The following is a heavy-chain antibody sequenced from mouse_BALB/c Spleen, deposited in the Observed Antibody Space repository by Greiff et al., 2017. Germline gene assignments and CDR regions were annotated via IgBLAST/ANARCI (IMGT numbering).Heavy chain of an antibody. V-gene: IGHV14-3*02. CDR1: GFNIKDTY. J-gene: IGHJ4*01. D-gene: IGHD2-1*01. CDR3: VYGNYGDY. CDR2: IDPANGNT. Sequence: VQLQQSGAELVKPGASVKLSCTASGFNIKDTYMHWVKQRPEQGLEWIGRIDPANGNTKYDPKFEGKATITADTSSNTAYLQLSSLTSEDTAVYYCVYGNYGDYWGQGTSVTVSS.